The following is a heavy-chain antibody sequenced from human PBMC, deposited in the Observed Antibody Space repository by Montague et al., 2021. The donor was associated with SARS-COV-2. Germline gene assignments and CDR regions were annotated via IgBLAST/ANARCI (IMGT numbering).Heavy chain of an antibody. CDR1: GFTFSSYW. CDR3: AREDYDILTGYYSPYYYGMDV. Sequence: SLRLSCAASGFTFSSYWMNWVRQAPGKGLEWVANIKQDGSEKYFADSVKGRFTISRDNAQNSLYLQMNSLRAEDTAVYYCAREDYDILTGYYSPYYYGMDVWGQGTTVTVSS. D-gene: IGHD3-9*01. V-gene: IGHV3-7*01. CDR2: IKQDGSEK. J-gene: IGHJ6*02.